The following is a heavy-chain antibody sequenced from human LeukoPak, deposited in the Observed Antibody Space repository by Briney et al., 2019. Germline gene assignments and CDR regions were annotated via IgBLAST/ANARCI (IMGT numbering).Heavy chain of an antibody. J-gene: IGHJ3*02. CDR1: GGSISSYY. V-gene: IGHV4-59*01. CDR3: AREMTGYLDEFDAFDI. Sequence: PSETLSLTCTVSGGSISSYYWSWIRQPPGKGLEWIGYIYYSGSTNYNPSLKSRVTISVDTSKNQFSLKLSSVTAADTAVYYCAREMTGYLDEFDAFDIWGQGTMVTVSS. CDR2: IYYSGST. D-gene: IGHD3-9*01.